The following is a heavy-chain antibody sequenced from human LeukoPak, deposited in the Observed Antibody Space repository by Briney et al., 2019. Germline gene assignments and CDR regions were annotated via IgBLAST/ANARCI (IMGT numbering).Heavy chain of an antibody. J-gene: IGHJ2*01. Sequence: SETLSLTCTVSGGSISSYYWSWIRQPPGKGLEWIGYIYYSGSTYYNPSLKSRVTISVDTSKNQFSLKLSSVTAADTAVYYCARIRWSYWYFDLWGRGTLVTVSS. CDR3: ARIRWSYWYFDL. D-gene: IGHD4-17*01. CDR2: IYYSGST. V-gene: IGHV4-59*12. CDR1: GGSISSYY.